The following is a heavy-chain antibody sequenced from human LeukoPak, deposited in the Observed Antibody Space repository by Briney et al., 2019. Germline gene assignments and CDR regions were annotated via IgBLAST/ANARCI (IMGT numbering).Heavy chain of an antibody. J-gene: IGHJ5*02. D-gene: IGHD3-9*01. Sequence: GGSLRLSCAASGFTFSSYGMHWVRQAPGKGLEWVAVIWYGGSNKYYADSVKGRFTISRDNSKNTLYLQMNSLRAEDTAVYYCAEANDIGNWFDPWGQGTLVTVSS. CDR1: GFTFSSYG. CDR3: AEANDIGNWFDP. CDR2: IWYGGSNK. V-gene: IGHV3-30*02.